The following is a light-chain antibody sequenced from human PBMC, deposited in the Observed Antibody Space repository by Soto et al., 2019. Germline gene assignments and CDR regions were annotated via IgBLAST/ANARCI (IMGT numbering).Light chain of an antibody. CDR2: GAS. CDR3: QQYGSSPGIT. V-gene: IGKV3-20*01. J-gene: IGKJ3*01. CDR1: QSVSSSY. Sequence: ESVLTQSPGTLSLSPGERATLSCRASQSVSSSYLAWYQQKPGQAPRVLIYGASSRATGIPDRFSGSGSGTDFTLTISRLEPEDFAVYYCQQYGSSPGITFGPGTKVDIK.